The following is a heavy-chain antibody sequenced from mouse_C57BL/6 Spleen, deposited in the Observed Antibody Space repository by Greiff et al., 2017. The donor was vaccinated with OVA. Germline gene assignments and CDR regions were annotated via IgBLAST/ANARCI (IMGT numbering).Heavy chain of an antibody. Sequence: EVKLQESGPGLVKPSQSLSLTCSVTGYSITSGYYWNWIRQFPGNKLEWMGYISYDGSNNYNPSLKNRISITRDTSKNQFFLKLNSVTTEDTATYYCARGRLDDGYYNYWGQGTTLTVSS. CDR3: ARGRLDDGYYNY. V-gene: IGHV3-6*01. CDR1: GYSITSGYY. D-gene: IGHD2-3*01. CDR2: ISYDGSN. J-gene: IGHJ2*01.